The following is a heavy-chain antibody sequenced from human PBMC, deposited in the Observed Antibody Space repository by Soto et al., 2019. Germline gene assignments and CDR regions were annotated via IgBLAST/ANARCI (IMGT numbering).Heavy chain of an antibody. Sequence: QVQLVQSGAEVKKPGSSVKVSCKASGGTFSSYAISWVRQAPGQWLEWMGGIIPIFGTANYAQKFQGRVTITADKSTSTAYMELSSLRSEDTAVYYCARGGNVATGTTFYFDYWGQGTLVTVSS. CDR3: ARGGNVATGTTFYFDY. V-gene: IGHV1-69*06. CDR1: GGTFSSYA. CDR2: IIPIFGTA. D-gene: IGHD1-1*01. J-gene: IGHJ4*02.